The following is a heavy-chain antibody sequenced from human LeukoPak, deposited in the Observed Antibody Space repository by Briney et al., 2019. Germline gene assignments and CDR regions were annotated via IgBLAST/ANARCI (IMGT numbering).Heavy chain of an antibody. Sequence: GGSLRLSCAASGFTFSDYYMSWIRQAPGEGLEWISYISSSGSTIYSADSVKGRFTISRDNAKNSLYLQMNSLRAEDTAVYYCAKGGIAVAGPPIVFFDYWGQGTLVTVSS. CDR2: ISSSGSTI. J-gene: IGHJ4*02. CDR3: AKGGIAVAGPPIVFFDY. CDR1: GFTFSDYY. D-gene: IGHD6-19*01. V-gene: IGHV3-11*01.